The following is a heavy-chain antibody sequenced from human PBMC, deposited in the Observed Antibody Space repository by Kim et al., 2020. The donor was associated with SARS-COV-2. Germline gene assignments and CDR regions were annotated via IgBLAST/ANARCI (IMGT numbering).Heavy chain of an antibody. CDR2: IYYSGTT. D-gene: IGHD3-22*01. Sequence: SETLSLTCSVSGGSISNYYWSWIRQPPGEGLEWIGYIYYSGTTNYNPSLKSRVVISVDTSKNQFSLKLTSVSSADTAVYYCARVLHYYDGSGYYRGDNHYGRDIWGQGTTVTVSS. V-gene: IGHV4-59*13. CDR3: ARVLHYYDGSGYYRGDNHYGRDI. CDR1: GGSISNYY. J-gene: IGHJ6*02.